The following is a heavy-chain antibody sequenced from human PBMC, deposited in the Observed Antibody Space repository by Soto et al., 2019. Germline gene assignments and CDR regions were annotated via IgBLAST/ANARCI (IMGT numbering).Heavy chain of an antibody. CDR2: VGTANANT. J-gene: IGHJ4*02. CDR1: GYTFTAYG. V-gene: IGHV1-18*01. CDR3: ARELNTDPTAYYPFAY. D-gene: IGHD3-9*01. Sequence: ASVKVSCKTSGYTFTAYGLAWLRQAPGQRPEWLGWVGTANANTNYAEKFKGRVTMTSDRSTTTTYMELRSLRSDDTAVYYCARELNTDPTAYYPFAYWGQGXLVTVTS.